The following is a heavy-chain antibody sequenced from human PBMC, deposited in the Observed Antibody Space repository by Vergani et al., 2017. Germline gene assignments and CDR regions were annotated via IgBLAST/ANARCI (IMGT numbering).Heavy chain of an antibody. CDR3: ARPHGDILPPDPRRLDY. V-gene: IGHV1-46*03. Sequence: QVLLVQSGAEVKMPGASVRVSCKTSGYTFTNYYIHWVRQAPGQGLEWMGIINPSGGSTTYAQQFQGRLTMTRDTSTSTVYMDLSNLRSEDTAVYYCARPHGDILPPDPRRLDYWGQGTLVTVSS. J-gene: IGHJ4*02. CDR2: INPSGGST. CDR1: GYTFTNYY.